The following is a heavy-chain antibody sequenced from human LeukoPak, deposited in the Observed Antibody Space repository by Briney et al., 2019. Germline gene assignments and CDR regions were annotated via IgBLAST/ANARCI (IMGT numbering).Heavy chain of an antibody. J-gene: IGHJ4*02. V-gene: IGHV3-74*01. CDR1: GFTFSSYW. Sequence: RRSLRLSCAASGFTFSSYWMHWVRQVPGQGPEWVSRINPAGTGTLYADFVKGRFTISRDNARNTVFLEMSSVRDEDTAMYYCVAMILGDRDYWGQGTLVTVSS. D-gene: IGHD3-22*01. CDR3: VAMILGDRDY. CDR2: INPAGTGT.